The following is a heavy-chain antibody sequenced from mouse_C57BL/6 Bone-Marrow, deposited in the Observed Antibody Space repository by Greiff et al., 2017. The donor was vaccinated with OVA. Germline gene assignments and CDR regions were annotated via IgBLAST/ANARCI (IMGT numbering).Heavy chain of an antibody. J-gene: IGHJ3*01. CDR2: IYPGSGST. CDR3: ARRKGAY. CDR1: GYTFTSYW. V-gene: IGHV1-55*01. Sequence: VQLQQSGAELVKPGASVKMSCKASGYTFTSYWITWVKQRPGQGLEWIGDIYPGSGSTNYNEKFKSKATLTVDTSSSTAYMQLSSLTCEDAAVYDCARRKGAYWGQGTLVTVSA.